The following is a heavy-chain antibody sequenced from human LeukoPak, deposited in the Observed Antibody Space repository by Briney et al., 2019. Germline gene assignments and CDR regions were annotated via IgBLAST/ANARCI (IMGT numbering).Heavy chain of an antibody. D-gene: IGHD5-18*01. V-gene: IGHV1-46*01. CDR3: ARALPHRRLMDTTMEQHWFDP. CDR1: GYTFTSYY. CDR2: INPSGGST. J-gene: IGHJ5*02. Sequence: ASVTVSCKASGYTFTSYYMHWVRQAPGQGLEWMGIINPSGGSTNYAQKFQGRVTMTRDMSTSTVYMELSSLRSEDTAMNYCARALPHRRLMDTTMEQHWFDPWGQGTLVTVSS.